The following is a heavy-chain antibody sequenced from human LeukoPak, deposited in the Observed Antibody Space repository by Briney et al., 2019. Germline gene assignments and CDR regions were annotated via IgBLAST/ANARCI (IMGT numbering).Heavy chain of an antibody. D-gene: IGHD3-16*01. CDR1: GGSISSSSYY. CDR3: ARLDYDYVKVDP. Sequence: PSETLSLTCTVSGGSISSSSYYWGWIRQPPGKGLEWIGSIYYSGSTYYNPSLKSRVTISVDTSKNQFSLKLSSVTAADTAVYYCARLDYDYVKVDPWGQGTLVTVSS. CDR2: IYYSGST. V-gene: IGHV4-39*01. J-gene: IGHJ5*02.